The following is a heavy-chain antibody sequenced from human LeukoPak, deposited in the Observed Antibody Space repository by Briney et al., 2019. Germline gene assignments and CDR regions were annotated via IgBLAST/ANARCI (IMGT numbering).Heavy chain of an antibody. D-gene: IGHD3-22*01. J-gene: IGHJ4*02. CDR2: VNPNSGGT. Sequence: ASVKVSCKASGYTFTDYYIHWVRQAPGQGLEWMGWVNPNSGGTYYAQTFQDRVTMTRDASINTAYMELSRLRSDDTAVYYCASEMNYYDSSGYYYGGAYWGQGTLVTVSS. V-gene: IGHV1-2*02. CDR1: GYTFTDYY. CDR3: ASEMNYYDSSGYYYGGAY.